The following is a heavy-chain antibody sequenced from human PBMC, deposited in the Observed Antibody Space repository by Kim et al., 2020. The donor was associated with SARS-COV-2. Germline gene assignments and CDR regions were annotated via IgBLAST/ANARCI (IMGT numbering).Heavy chain of an antibody. CDR2: ISWNSGSI. V-gene: IGHV3-9*01. CDR1: GFTFDDYA. Sequence: LRLSCAASGFTFDDYAMHWVRQAPGKGLEWVSGISWNSGSIGYADSVKGRFTISRDNAKNSLYLQMNSLRAEDTALYYCAKDEGTTVTTPFDYWGQG. J-gene: IGHJ4*02. CDR3: AKDEGTTVTTPFDY. D-gene: IGHD4-17*01.